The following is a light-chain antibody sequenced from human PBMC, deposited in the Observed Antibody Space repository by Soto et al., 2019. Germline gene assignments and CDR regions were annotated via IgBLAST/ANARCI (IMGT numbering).Light chain of an antibody. V-gene: IGKV3-11*01. J-gene: IGKJ4*01. CDR1: QSVSTF. CDR2: DAS. CDR3: QHRLNWPLT. Sequence: EILLTQSPVTLSLSPGERAILSCRASQSVSTFFAWYQQKPGQAPRLLIYDASKRVTGIPARFSGSGSGTDFTLTISSLEPEDFAVYYCQHRLNWPLTFGGGTTVELK.